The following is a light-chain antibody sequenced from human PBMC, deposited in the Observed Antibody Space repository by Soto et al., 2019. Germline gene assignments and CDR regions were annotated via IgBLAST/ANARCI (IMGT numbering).Light chain of an antibody. CDR2: AAS. Sequence: DIQMTQSPSSLSASVGDRVTITCRASQIIGTYLNWYQQKPGKAPNLLIYAASNLQSGVPSRFSGSGSGTDFTLTISSLQPDDFATYYCQQYNSYSFGQGTKVEIK. V-gene: IGKV1-39*01. CDR1: QIIGTY. J-gene: IGKJ1*01. CDR3: QQYNSYS.